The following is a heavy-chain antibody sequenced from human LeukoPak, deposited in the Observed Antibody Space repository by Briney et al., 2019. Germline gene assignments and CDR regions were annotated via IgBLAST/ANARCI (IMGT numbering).Heavy chain of an antibody. V-gene: IGHV4-39*07. CDR2: NYHSGST. J-gene: IGHJ5*02. CDR1: GGSISSSSYY. Sequence: PSETLSLTCTVSGGSISSSSYYWGWIRQPPGKGLEWIGSNYHSGSTNYNPSLKSRVAISVDKSKNQFSLKLSSVTAADTAVYYCARVADTAMVSVGVWFDPWGQGTLVTVSS. CDR3: ARVADTAMVSVGVWFDP. D-gene: IGHD5-18*01.